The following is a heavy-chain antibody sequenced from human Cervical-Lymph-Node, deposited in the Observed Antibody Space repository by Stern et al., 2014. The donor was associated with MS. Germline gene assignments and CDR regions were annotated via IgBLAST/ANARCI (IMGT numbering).Heavy chain of an antibody. J-gene: IGHJ4*02. Sequence: VQLEESGGGVVQPGRSLRLPCAASGFTLSSPGMHWVRQAPGQGLEWVTLAWHDGNNQEHADYVMGRLIVSSDNSKHTLNLLKNSLRAEDTAVYYCVRHVSDSTWYKGHWGQGTLVTVSS. CDR1: GFTLSSPG. CDR3: VRHVSDSTWYKGH. D-gene: IGHD6-13*01. CDR2: AWHDGNNQ. V-gene: IGHV3-33*01.